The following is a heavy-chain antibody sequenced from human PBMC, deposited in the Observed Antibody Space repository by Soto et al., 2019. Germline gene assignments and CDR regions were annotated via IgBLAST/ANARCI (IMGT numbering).Heavy chain of an antibody. CDR2: IYPGDSDT. J-gene: IGHJ6*02. CDR3: ARHQYLVATTTEFYYYYYGMDV. D-gene: IGHD5-12*01. V-gene: IGHV5-51*01. Sequence: GESLKISCKGSGYSFTSYWIGWVRQMPGKGLEWMGIIYPGDSDTRYSPSFQGQVTISADKSISTAYLQWSSLKASDTAMYYCARHQYLVATTTEFYYYYYGMDVWGQGTTVTVSS. CDR1: GYSFTSYW.